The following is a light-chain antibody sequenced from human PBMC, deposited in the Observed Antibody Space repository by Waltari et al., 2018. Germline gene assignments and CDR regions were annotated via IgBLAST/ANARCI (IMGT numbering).Light chain of an antibody. V-gene: IGLV2-14*03. CDR2: DVS. CDR3: SSYTFSSTLV. CDR1: SSDVGAYNY. Sequence: QSALSQPASVSGSPGQSITISCSGSSSDVGAYNYVSWYQQHPGKAPKLVIFDVSNRPSGVSNRFSCSKADNTASLTISGLQAEDEADYYCSSYTFSSTLVFGTGTKVTVL. J-gene: IGLJ1*01.